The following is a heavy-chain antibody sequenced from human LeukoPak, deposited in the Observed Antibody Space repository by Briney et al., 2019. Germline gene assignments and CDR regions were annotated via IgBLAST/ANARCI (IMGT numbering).Heavy chain of an antibody. CDR2: INAGNGNT. Sequence: ASVKVSCKASGYTFTSYAMHWVRQAPGQRLEWMGWINAGNGNTKYSQEFQGRVTITRDTSASTAYMELSSLRSEDTAVYYCASRSLWFGEWDYWGQGTLVTVSS. V-gene: IGHV1-3*01. D-gene: IGHD3-10*01. CDR3: ASRSLWFGEWDY. CDR1: GYTFTSYA. J-gene: IGHJ4*02.